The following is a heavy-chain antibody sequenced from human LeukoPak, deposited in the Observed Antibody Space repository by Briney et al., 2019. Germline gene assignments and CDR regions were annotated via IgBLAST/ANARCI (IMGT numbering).Heavy chain of an antibody. CDR2: IKQDGTEK. V-gene: IGHV3-7*01. CDR3: TRDTGCPGGTCYSFYDY. D-gene: IGHD2-15*01. Sequence: GGSLRLSCAASGFTFSNYWMTWVRQAPGKGLEWVANIKQDGTEKYYVDSVKGRFTISRDNAENSLYLQMNSLRAEDTAVYYCTRDTGCPGGTCYSFYDYWGQGALVTVSS. J-gene: IGHJ4*02. CDR1: GFTFSNYW.